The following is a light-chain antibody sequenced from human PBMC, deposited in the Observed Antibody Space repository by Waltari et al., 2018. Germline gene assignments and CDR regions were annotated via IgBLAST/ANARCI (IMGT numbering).Light chain of an antibody. CDR1: SLRTYQ. CDR3: DSRDSSGNHEV. J-gene: IGLJ2*01. CDR2: GQN. Sequence: ELPQVPVMPVASGQTVSNTGHGDSLRTYQPSWYQQKPGQAPVLVIYGQNNRPSGIADRFSGSTSGNTASLTITGAQAEDEADYYCDSRDSSGNHEVFGGGTKLTVL. V-gene: IGLV3-19*01.